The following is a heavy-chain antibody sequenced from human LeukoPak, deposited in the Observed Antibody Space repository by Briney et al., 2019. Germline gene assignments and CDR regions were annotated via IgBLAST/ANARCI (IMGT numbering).Heavy chain of an antibody. CDR1: GGSISSYY. CDR2: INHSGST. D-gene: IGHD3-16*02. CDR3: ARVPYRSFDY. V-gene: IGHV4-34*01. J-gene: IGHJ4*02. Sequence: SETLSLTCTVSGGSISSYYWSWIRQPPGKGLEWIGEINHSGSTNYNPSLKSRVTISVDTSKNQFSLKLSSVTAADTAVYYCARVPYRSFDYWGQGTLVTVSS.